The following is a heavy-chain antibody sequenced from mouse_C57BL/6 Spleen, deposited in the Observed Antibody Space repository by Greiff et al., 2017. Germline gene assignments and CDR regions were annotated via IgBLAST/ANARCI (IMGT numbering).Heavy chain of an antibody. CDR3: TFIPFAY. D-gene: IGHD1-1*01. CDR2: IDPENGDT. CDR1: GFNIKDDY. Sequence: EVQLQQSGAELVRPGASVKLSCTASGFNIKDDYMHWVKQRPEQGMEWIGWIDPENGDTEYASKFQGKATITADTSSNTAYLQLSSLTSEDTAVYYCTFIPFAYWGQGTLVTVSA. V-gene: IGHV14-4*01. J-gene: IGHJ3*01.